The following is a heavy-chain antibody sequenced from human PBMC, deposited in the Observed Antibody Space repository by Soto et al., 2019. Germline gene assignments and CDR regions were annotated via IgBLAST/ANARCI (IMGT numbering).Heavy chain of an antibody. CDR2: IWFDGSYK. CDR1: GFIFNRYG. D-gene: IGHD2-2*01. J-gene: IGHJ5*02. V-gene: IGHV3-33*01. CDR3: ARGGSSMTTSAPNRDNWFDP. Sequence: QVQLVESGGGVVQPGTSLRLSYAASGFIFNRYGMHWVRQAPGKGLEWVAVIWFDGSYKSYADSVKGRFTISRDNSQNSLFLQMTGLRVEDSGFYYCARGGSSMTTSAPNRDNWFDPWGQGTRVTVSS.